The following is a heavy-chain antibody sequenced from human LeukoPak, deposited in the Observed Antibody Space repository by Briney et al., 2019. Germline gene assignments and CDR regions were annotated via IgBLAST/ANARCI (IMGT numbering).Heavy chain of an antibody. CDR2: IYYSGST. Sequence: SETLSLTCTVSGGSISSYYWSWVRQPPGKGLEWIGYIYYSGSTNYNPSLRSRVTISVDTSKNQFSMKLSSVTAADTGVYYCARDGGKVHDWGQGALVTVSS. J-gene: IGHJ4*02. V-gene: IGHV4-59*01. CDR3: ARDGGKVHD. D-gene: IGHD1-1*01. CDR1: GGSISSYY.